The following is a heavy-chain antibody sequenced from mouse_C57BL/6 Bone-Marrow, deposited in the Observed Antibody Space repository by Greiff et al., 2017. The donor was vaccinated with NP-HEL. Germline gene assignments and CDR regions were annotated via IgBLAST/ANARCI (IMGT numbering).Heavy chain of an antibody. CDR1: GYTFTDYY. D-gene: IGHD2-3*01. Sequence: EVQLQQSGPELVKPGASVKISCKASGYTFTDYYMNWVKQSHGKSLEWIGDINPNNGGTSYNQKFKGKATLTADKSSSTAYMELRSLTSEDSAVYYCARRVYDGYYACWGKGPLVSVSA. J-gene: IGHJ3*01. CDR2: INPNNGGT. V-gene: IGHV1-26*01. CDR3: ARRVYDGYYAC.